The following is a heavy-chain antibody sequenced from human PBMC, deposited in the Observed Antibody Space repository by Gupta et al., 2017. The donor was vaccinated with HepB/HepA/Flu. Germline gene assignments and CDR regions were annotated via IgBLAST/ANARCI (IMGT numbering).Heavy chain of an antibody. CDR1: GFPFDSSE. Sequence: EVQLVESGGGLVQPGGSLRLSCAASGFPFDSSEMNWVRQVPGKGLEWVSYFGHTERMIYYAVSVEGRFTVSRDVANKSLYLKMNNLRPEDTATDYGVKEPFCRTESCFAYFDSWGQGTVVTVSS. CDR3: VKEPFCRTESCFAYFDS. J-gene: IGHJ4*02. D-gene: IGHD2-15*01. V-gene: IGHV3-48*03. CDR2: FGHTERMI.